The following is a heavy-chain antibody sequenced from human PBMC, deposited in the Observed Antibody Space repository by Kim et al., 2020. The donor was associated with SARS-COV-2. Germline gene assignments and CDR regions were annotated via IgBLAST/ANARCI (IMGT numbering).Heavy chain of an antibody. CDR3: VRHARN. V-gene: IGHV4-39*01. CDR2: IYYSGST. Sequence: SETLSLTCTVAGDSISRSSYYWGWVRQPPGKGLEWIGSIYYSGSTYFNPSLKSRVTISVDTSKNQFSLKLSSVTAADTAVYYCVRHARNWGQGTLVSVSS. CDR1: GDSISRSSYY. J-gene: IGHJ1*01.